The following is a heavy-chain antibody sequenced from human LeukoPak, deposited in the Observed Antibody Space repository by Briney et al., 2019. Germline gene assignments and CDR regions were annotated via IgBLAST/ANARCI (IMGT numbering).Heavy chain of an antibody. CDR2: ISGSGGST. CDR3: AKNGGSGRPIFDY. J-gene: IGHJ4*02. D-gene: IGHD2-15*01. CDR1: GFTFSRYW. V-gene: IGHV3-23*01. Sequence: GGSLRLSCAASGFTFSRYWMYWVRQAPGKGLVWVSAISGSGGSTYYADSVKGRFAISRDNSKNTLYLQMNSLRAEDTAVYYCAKNGGSGRPIFDYWGQGTLVTVSS.